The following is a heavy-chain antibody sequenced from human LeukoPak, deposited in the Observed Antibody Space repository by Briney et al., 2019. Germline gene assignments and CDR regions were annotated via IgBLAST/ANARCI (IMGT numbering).Heavy chain of an antibody. CDR1: GFSLTTRGMC. CDR3: ARSGSGGYTYGRWVYDS. V-gene: IGHV2-70*11. CDR2: IDWDDDK. Sequence: SGPTLLNPTQTLTLTCTFSGFSLTTRGMCVSWIRQPPGKALEWLARIDWDDDKYYITSLKTRLTISKDTSKNQVVLTMTNMDPVDTATYYCARSGSGGYTYGRWVYDSWGQGTLVTVSS. D-gene: IGHD5-18*01. J-gene: IGHJ4*02.